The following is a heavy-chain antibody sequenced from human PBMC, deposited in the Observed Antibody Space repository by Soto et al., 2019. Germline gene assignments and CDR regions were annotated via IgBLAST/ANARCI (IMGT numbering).Heavy chain of an antibody. J-gene: IGHJ3*02. D-gene: IGHD6-19*01. CDR2: IIPIFGTA. V-gene: IGHV1-69*01. CDR1: GGTFSSYA. Sequence: QVQLVQSGAEVKKPGSSVKFSCKSSGGTFSSYALSWVRQAPGQELEWMGGIIPIFGTANYEQKYQGRVTITAAESTSTACMELSSLRSEDTAVYYCARGNSDWYSVRAFDIWVQGTMVAVSS. CDR3: ARGNSDWYSVRAFDI.